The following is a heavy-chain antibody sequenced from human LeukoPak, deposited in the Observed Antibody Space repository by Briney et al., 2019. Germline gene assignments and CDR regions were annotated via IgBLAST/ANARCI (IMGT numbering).Heavy chain of an antibody. V-gene: IGHV3-9*03. Sequence: GGSLRLSCAASGFTFDDYAMHWVRQAPGKGLEWVSGISWNSGSIGYADSVKGRFTISRDNAENSLYLQMNSLRAEDMALYYCAKDYYYDSSGPFDYWGQGTLVTVSS. J-gene: IGHJ4*02. CDR1: GFTFDDYA. CDR3: AKDYYYDSSGPFDY. D-gene: IGHD3-22*01. CDR2: ISWNSGSI.